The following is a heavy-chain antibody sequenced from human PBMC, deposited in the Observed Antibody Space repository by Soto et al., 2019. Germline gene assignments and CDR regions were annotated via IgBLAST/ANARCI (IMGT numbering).Heavy chain of an antibody. CDR1: GGYLSATRYY. J-gene: IGHJ4*02. V-gene: IGHV4-39*01. D-gene: IGHD2-2*01. CDR3: ARVLRLGYCISTSCNYFDY. CDR2: IYYIGST. Sequence: SETVSLSCTFSGGYLSATRYYWGCTRQPPGKGLEWIGSIYYIGSTYYNPSLKSRVTISVDTSKNQFSLKLSSVTAADTAVYYCARVLRLGYCISTSCNYFDYWGQG.